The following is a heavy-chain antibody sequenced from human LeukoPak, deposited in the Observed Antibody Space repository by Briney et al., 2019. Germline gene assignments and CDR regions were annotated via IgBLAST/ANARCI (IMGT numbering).Heavy chain of an antibody. CDR3: ARDRTYSGSPDGRSRFNS. J-gene: IGHJ5*02. D-gene: IGHD5-12*01. V-gene: IGHV3-33*01. Sequence: GRSLRLSCAASGFTFNKYGMHWVRQVPGKGLEWVAVIWSNGGETYYADSVRGRLTISRHSSENTVDLQMNSLRAEDTAVYYCARDRTYSGSPDGRSRFNSWGQGALVTVSS. CDR2: IWSNGGET. CDR1: GFTFNKYG.